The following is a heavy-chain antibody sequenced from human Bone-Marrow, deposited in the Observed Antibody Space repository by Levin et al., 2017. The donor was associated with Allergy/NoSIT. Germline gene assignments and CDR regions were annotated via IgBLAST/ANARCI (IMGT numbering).Heavy chain of an antibody. CDR1: GGSISSSNW. V-gene: IGHV4-4*02. CDR3: AGWLREGILLLDY. J-gene: IGHJ4*02. D-gene: IGHD2-15*01. CDR2: IYHSGST. Sequence: SETLSLTCAVSGGSISSSNWWSWVRQPPGKGLEWIGEIYHSGSTNYNPSLKSRVTISVDKSKNQFSLKLSSVTAADTAVYYCAGWLREGILLLDYWGQGTLVTVSS.